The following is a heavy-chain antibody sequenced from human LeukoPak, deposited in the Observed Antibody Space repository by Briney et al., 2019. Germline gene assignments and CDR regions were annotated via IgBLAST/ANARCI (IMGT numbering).Heavy chain of an antibody. V-gene: IGHV3-30*18. CDR3: AKTLTHTENLYLTFIDY. Sequence: SGGSLRLSCAASGFTFSSYGMHWVRQAPGKGLEWVAVISYDGSNKYYADSVKGRFTISRDNSKNTLYLQMNSLRAEDTAVYYCAKTLTHTENLYLTFIDYWGQGTLVTVSS. CDR2: ISYDGSNK. D-gene: IGHD2-8*01. CDR1: GFTFSSYG. J-gene: IGHJ4*02.